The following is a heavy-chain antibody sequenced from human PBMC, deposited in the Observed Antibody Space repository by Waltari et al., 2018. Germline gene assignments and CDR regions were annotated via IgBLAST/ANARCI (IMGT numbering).Heavy chain of an antibody. CDR3: ASSWNEDHFDY. J-gene: IGHJ4*02. Sequence: QVQLVESGGGVVQPGGSLSLSCAASGFTFSSYGMHWVRQAPGKGLEWMGGIIPIFGTANYAQKFQGRVTITADKSTSTAYMELSSLRSEDTAVYYCASSWNEDHFDYWGQGTLVTVSS. CDR1: GFTFSSYG. CDR2: IIPIFGTA. V-gene: IGHV1-69*06. D-gene: IGHD1-1*01.